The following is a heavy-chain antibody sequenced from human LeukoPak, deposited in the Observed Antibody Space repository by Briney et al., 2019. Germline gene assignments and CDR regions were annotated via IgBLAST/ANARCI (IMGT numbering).Heavy chain of an antibody. CDR1: GFTFSSYA. D-gene: IGHD6-6*01. Sequence: GGSLRLSCAASGFTFSSYAMSWVRQAPGKGLEWVSAISGSGGSTYHADSVKGRFTISRDNSKNTLFLQMNNLRVEDTAIYYCAKGSSSSRPYYFDFWGQGTLVTVSS. CDR2: ISGSGGST. J-gene: IGHJ4*02. CDR3: AKGSSSSRPYYFDF. V-gene: IGHV3-23*01.